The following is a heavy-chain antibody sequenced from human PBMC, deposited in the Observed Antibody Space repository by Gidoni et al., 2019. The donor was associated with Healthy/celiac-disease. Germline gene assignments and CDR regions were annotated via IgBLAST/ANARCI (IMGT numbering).Heavy chain of an antibody. J-gene: IGHJ4*02. CDR1: GFTFSSYG. D-gene: IGHD3-22*01. CDR2: IWYDGSNK. V-gene: IGHV3-33*01. CDR3: ARGLHYYDSSGYPFDY. Sequence: QVQLVESGGGVVQPGRSLRLSCAASGFTFSSYGMHWVRQAPGKGLEWVAVIWYDGSNKYYADSVKGRFTISRDNSKNTLYLQMNSLRAEDTAVYYCARGLHYYDSSGYPFDYWGQGTLVTVSS.